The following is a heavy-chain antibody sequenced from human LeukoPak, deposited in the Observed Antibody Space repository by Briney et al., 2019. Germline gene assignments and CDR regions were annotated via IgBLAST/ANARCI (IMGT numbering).Heavy chain of an antibody. J-gene: IGHJ4*02. CDR2: ISANKGNT. V-gene: IGHV1-18*01. Sequence: GALVKVSCKASGFTFNSYGISWVRQAPGRGLEWMGWISANKGNTNYAQKLQGRVTMTTDTSTRTVYMELRSLRSDDTAVYYCASRSGTYPYYFDYWGQGTLVTVSS. D-gene: IGHD1-26*01. CDR1: GFTFNSYG. CDR3: ASRSGTYPYYFDY.